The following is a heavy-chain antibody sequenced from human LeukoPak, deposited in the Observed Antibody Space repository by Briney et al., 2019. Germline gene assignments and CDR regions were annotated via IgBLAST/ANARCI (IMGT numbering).Heavy chain of an antibody. J-gene: IGHJ4*02. Sequence: GGSLRLSCAASGFTVSSNYMSWVRQAPGKGLEWVAVIWYDGSNKYYADSVKGRFTISRDNSKNTVYLQMNSLRTEDTAVYYCANKLSYSSGWFWGQGTPVTDSS. V-gene: IGHV3-33*08. CDR2: IWYDGSNK. CDR3: ANKLSYSSGWF. D-gene: IGHD6-19*01. CDR1: GFTVSSNY.